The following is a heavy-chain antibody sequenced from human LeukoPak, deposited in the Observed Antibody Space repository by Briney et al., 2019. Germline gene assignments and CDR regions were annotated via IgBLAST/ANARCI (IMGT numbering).Heavy chain of an antibody. CDR2: IKEDGSAQ. V-gene: IGHV3-7*01. CDR3: ATSSNAPGNH. Sequence: GGSLRLSCAASGFTFNGYWMSWVRQAPGKGLEWVANIKEDGSAQYYVGSVKGRFTISRDNAKNSLNLQMYSLRAEDTAVYYCATSSNAPGNHWGQGTLVTVSS. J-gene: IGHJ5*02. CDR1: GFTFNGYW. D-gene: IGHD2-2*01.